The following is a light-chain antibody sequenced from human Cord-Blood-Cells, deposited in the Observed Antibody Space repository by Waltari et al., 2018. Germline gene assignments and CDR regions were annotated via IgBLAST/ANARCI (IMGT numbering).Light chain of an antibody. J-gene: IGLJ3*02. Sequence: VTISCSGSSSNIGSNYVYWYQQLPGTAPKLLIYRNNQRPSGVPDRFSGSKSGTSASLAISGLRSEDEADYYCAAWDDSLSGPVFGGGTKLTVL. CDR1: SSNIGSNY. CDR3: AAWDDSLSGPV. CDR2: RNN. V-gene: IGLV1-47*01.